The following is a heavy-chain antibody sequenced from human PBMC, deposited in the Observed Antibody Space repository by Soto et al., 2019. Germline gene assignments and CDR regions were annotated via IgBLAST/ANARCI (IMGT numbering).Heavy chain of an antibody. CDR1: GFTFSSYE. CDR2: ISDSGRTI. D-gene: IGHD3-3*01. J-gene: IGHJ6*02. CDR3: ARDLLHYDFWSGYSAYFYYGMDV. Sequence: LRLSCSASGFTFSSYEMNWVRQAPGKGLEWVSYISDSGRTIYYADSVKGRFTVSRDDTQNSVYLQMDSLRAEDTAVYYCARDLLHYDFWSGYSAYFYYGMDVWGPGTTVTVS. V-gene: IGHV3-48*03.